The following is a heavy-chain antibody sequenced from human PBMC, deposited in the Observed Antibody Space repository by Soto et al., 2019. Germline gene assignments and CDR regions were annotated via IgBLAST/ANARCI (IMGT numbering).Heavy chain of an antibody. CDR3: AASGYSYGRYYYGMDV. CDR2: IIPIFGTA. D-gene: IGHD5-18*01. J-gene: IGHJ6*02. V-gene: IGHV1-69*13. Sequence: SVKVSCKASGGTFSSYAISWVRQAPGQGLEWMGGIIPIFGTANYAQKFQGRVTITADESTSTAYMELSSLRSEDKAVYYCAASGYSYGRYYYGMDVWGQGITVTVSS. CDR1: GGTFSSYA.